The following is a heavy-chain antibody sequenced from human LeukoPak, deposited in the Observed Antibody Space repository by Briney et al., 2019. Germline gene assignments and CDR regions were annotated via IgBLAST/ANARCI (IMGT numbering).Heavy chain of an antibody. D-gene: IGHD3-22*01. CDR3: AKGLYYDSSGPTGY. V-gene: IGHV3-11*01. Sequence: GGSLRLSCAASGFTLSDYYMSWIRQAPGKGLEWVSYISSSGSTIYYADSVKGRFTISRGNAKNSLYLQMNSLRAEDTAVYYCAKGLYYDSSGPTGYWGQGTLVTVSS. CDR1: GFTLSDYY. J-gene: IGHJ4*02. CDR2: ISSSGSTI.